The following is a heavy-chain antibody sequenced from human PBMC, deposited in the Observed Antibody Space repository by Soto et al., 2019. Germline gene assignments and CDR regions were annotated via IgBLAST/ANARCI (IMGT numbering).Heavy chain of an antibody. D-gene: IGHD2-2*02. J-gene: IGHJ6*02. CDR2: INHSGST. Sequence: PAETLSLTCAVYGGAFSGYYWSWIRQAPGKGREWVVEINHSGSTNYNPSLKSRVTISVDTSKNQFFLKLSSVTAADTAVYYCARGRRCSSTSCYTTDYYYYGMDVWGQGTTVTVSS. CDR3: ARGRRCSSTSCYTTDYYYYGMDV. CDR1: GGAFSGYY. V-gene: IGHV4-34*01.